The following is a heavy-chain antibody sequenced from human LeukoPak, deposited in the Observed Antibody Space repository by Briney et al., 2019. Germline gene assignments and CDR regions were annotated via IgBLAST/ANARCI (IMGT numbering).Heavy chain of an antibody. Sequence: ASVKVSCKASGYTFTSYAMNWVRQAPGQGLEWMGWINPNSGGTNYAQKFQGRVTMTRDTSISTAYMELSRLRSDDTAVYYCARVIGRFGELSDYWGQGTLVTVSS. J-gene: IGHJ4*02. D-gene: IGHD3-10*01. CDR2: INPNSGGT. CDR1: GYTFTSYA. V-gene: IGHV1-2*02. CDR3: ARVIGRFGELSDY.